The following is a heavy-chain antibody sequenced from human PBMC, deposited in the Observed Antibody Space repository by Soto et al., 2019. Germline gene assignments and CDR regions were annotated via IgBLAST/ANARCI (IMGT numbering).Heavy chain of an antibody. CDR3: ARQIGYCSGGSCGRLAESNWFDP. D-gene: IGHD2-15*01. CDR1: GGSISSGGYY. CDR2: IYYSGST. V-gene: IGHV4-31*03. Sequence: SETLSLTCTVSGGSISSGGYYWSWIRQHPGKGLEWTGYIYYSGSTYYNPSLKSRVTISVDTSKNQFSLKLSSVTAADTAVYYCARQIGYCSGGSCGRLAESNWFDPWGQGTLVTVSS. J-gene: IGHJ5*02.